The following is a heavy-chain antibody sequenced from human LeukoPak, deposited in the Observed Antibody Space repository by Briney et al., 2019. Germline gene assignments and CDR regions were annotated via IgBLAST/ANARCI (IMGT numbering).Heavy chain of an antibody. CDR3: ARAVTSMDGY. Sequence: GGSLRLSCAASGFTFSSYWMTWVRQAPGKGLEWVASLNEDGSKRSYVGSVKGRFTISRDNAQKSVYLQMNSLTADDTAVYYCARAVTSMDGYWGQGTLVTVSS. CDR2: LNEDGSKR. J-gene: IGHJ4*02. V-gene: IGHV3-7*03. D-gene: IGHD5-18*01. CDR1: GFTFSSYW.